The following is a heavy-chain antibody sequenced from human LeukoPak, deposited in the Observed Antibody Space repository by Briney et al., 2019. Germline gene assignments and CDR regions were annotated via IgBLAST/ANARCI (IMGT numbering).Heavy chain of an antibody. J-gene: IGHJ4*02. CDR3: AKAPVTTCRGAFCYPFDY. V-gene: IGHV3-23*01. CDR2: ISGSGGST. CDR1: ELTVRNNY. Sequence: PGGSLRLSCAASELTVRNNYMGWVRQAPGKGLEWVSAISGSGGSTYYADSVKGRFTISRDNSKNTLYLQMNSLRAEDTAVYYCAKAPVTTCRGAFCYPFDYWGLGTLVTVSS. D-gene: IGHD2-15*01.